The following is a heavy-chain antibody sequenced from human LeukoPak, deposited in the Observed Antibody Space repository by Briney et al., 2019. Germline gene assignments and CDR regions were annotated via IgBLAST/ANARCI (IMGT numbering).Heavy chain of an antibody. V-gene: IGHV3-30*04. CDR2: ISYDGSYT. CDR3: ARALDV. CDR1: GLSFNTYA. Sequence: GGSLRLSCVDSGLSFNTYAMHWVRQAPGKGLKWVAAISYDGSYTYYRDSVRGRFTISRDNSKNTMYLQMNSLRAEDTAMYYCARALDVWGKGTTVTVSS. J-gene: IGHJ6*04.